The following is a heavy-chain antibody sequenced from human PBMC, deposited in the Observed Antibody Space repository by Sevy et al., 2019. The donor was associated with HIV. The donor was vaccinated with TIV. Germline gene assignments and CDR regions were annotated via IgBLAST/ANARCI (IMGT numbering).Heavy chain of an antibody. CDR1: VFTFSNYW. V-gene: IGHV3-74*01. J-gene: IGHJ4*02. CDR2: INTDGESI. D-gene: IGHD1-26*01. CDR3: ARGTRGTFGN. Sequence: GGSLRLSCAASVFTFSNYWMHWVRQAPGKGLVWVSHINTDGESIRYADSVKGRFTISRDNAKNTLYLQVNSLRAEDTAVYYCARGTRGTFGNWGQGTLVTVSS.